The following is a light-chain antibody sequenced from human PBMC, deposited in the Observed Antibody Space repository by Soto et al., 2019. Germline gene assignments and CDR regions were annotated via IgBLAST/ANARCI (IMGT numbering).Light chain of an antibody. V-gene: IGKV3-20*01. CDR1: QTVPSNY. J-gene: IGKJ4*01. CDR3: QLYGSSPLT. Sequence: EIVLTQSPGTLSLSPGERATLSCRASQTVPSNYLAWYQQRPGQAPRILVYGASSRATGIPDRFSGSGSGADFTLTISRLEPEDFAVYYCQLYGSSPLTFGGGTKVEIK. CDR2: GAS.